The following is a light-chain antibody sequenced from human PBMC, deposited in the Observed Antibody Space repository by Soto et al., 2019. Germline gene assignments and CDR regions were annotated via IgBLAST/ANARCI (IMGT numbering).Light chain of an antibody. CDR2: GAS. Sequence: EIVMTQSPVTLSVSPGGRATLSCRASQSVSSSYLAWYQQKPGQAPRLLIYGASSRSTGIPDRFSGSGSGTDFTLTIRRLEPEDFAVYYCQQRSNWPPTFGQGTKVDIK. CDR1: QSVSSSY. V-gene: IGKV3D-20*02. CDR3: QQRSNWPPT. J-gene: IGKJ1*01.